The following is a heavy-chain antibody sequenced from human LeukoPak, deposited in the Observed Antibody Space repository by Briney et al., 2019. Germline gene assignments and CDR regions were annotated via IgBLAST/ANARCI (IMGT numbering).Heavy chain of an antibody. D-gene: IGHD3-3*01. CDR3: ARDVSQVDLLYYFDY. J-gene: IGHJ4*02. CDR2: ISSSSSYI. CDR1: GFTFSSYS. Sequence: PGGSLRLSCAASGFTFSSYSMNWVRQAPGKGLEWVSSISSSSSYIYYADSVKGRFTISRDNAKNSLYLQMNSLRAEDTAVYYCARDVSQVDLLYYFDYWGQGTLVTVSS. V-gene: IGHV3-21*01.